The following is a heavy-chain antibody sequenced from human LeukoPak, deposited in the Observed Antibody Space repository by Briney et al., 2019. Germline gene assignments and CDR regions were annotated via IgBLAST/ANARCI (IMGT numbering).Heavy chain of an antibody. V-gene: IGHV3-33*01. CDR1: GFTFSSYG. CDR2: IWYDGSNK. Sequence: TGGSLRLSCAASGFTFSSYGMHWVRQAPGKGLEWVAVIWYDGSNKYYADSVKGRFTISRDNSKNTLYLQMNSLRAEDTAVYYCARAYYDYVWGSLDYFDYWGQGTLVTVS. J-gene: IGHJ4*02. D-gene: IGHD3-16*01. CDR3: ARAYYDYVWGSLDYFDY.